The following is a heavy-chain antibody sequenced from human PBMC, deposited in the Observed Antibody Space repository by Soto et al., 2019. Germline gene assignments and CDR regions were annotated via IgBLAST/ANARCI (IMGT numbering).Heavy chain of an antibody. CDR2: IYSGGST. CDR3: ARDRVYYGSGIGRWFDP. J-gene: IGHJ5*02. V-gene: IGHV3-53*01. Sequence: GGSLRLSCAASGFTVSSNYMSWVRQAPGKGLEWVSVIYSGGSTYYADSVKGRFTISRDNSKNTLYLQMNSLRAEDTAVYYCARDRVYYGSGIGRWFDPWGQGTLVTVSS. D-gene: IGHD3-10*01. CDR1: GFTVSSNY.